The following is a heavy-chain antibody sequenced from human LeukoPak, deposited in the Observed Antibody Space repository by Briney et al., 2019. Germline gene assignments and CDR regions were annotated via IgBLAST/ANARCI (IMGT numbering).Heavy chain of an antibody. V-gene: IGHV3-48*03. CDR3: ARVSKKYSYGYDY. CDR1: GFTFSSYE. Sequence: PGGSLRLSCAASGFTFSSYEMNWVRQAPGKGLEWVSYISSSSSTIYYADSVKGRFTISRDNAKNSLYLQMNSLRAEDTAVYYCARVSKKYSYGYDYWGQGTLVTVSS. CDR2: ISSSSSTI. J-gene: IGHJ4*02. D-gene: IGHD5-18*01.